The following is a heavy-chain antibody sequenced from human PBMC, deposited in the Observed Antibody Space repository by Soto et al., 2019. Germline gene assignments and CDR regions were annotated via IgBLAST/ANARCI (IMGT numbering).Heavy chain of an antibody. Sequence: GGSLRLSCAASGFTFTNYAMNWVRQAPGKGLEWVSGISGSGGGSTYYADSVKGRFTISRDNSRNTLYLQMNSLRAEDTAVYYCTKGTDFWSGLSWFDPWGQGSLVTVSS. V-gene: IGHV3-23*01. CDR3: TKGTDFWSGLSWFDP. CDR2: ISGSGGGST. D-gene: IGHD3-3*01. J-gene: IGHJ5*02. CDR1: GFTFTNYA.